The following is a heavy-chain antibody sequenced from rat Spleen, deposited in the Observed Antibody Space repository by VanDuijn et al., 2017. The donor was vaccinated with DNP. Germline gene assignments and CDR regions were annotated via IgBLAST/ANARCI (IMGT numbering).Heavy chain of an antibody. D-gene: IGHD5-1*01. Sequence: EVQLVESGGGLVQPGRSLKLSCAASGFSFRNYYMAWVRQAPTKGLEWVASISPSGDSTYYRDSVKGRFTVSRDNAKSSLYLQMDSLRSEDTATYYCARRANWIYWYFDFWGPGTMVTVSS. CDR3: ARRANWIYWYFDF. J-gene: IGHJ1*01. CDR1: GFSFRNYY. V-gene: IGHV5-25*01. CDR2: ISPSGDST.